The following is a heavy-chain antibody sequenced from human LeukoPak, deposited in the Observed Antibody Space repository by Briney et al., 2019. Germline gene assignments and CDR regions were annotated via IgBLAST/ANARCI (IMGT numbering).Heavy chain of an antibody. CDR3: ARGGGSHYEVDY. J-gene: IGHJ4*02. CDR2: IYHTGII. D-gene: IGHD3-10*01. CDR1: GGSISSSNW. V-gene: IGHV4-4*02. Sequence: PSETLSLTCAVSGGSISSSNWWTWVRQPPGKGLEWIGEIYHTGIINYNPSLKSRVTISVDKSMNQFSLRLTSVTAADTAVYCARGGGSHYEVDYWGQGTLVTVSS.